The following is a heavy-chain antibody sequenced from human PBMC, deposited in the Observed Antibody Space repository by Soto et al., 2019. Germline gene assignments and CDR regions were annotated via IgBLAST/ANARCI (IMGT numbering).Heavy chain of an antibody. Sequence: SVKVSCKASGYTFTSYGISWVRQAPGQGLEWMGWISAYNGNTNYAQKLQGRVTMTTDTSTSTAYTELRSLRSDDTAVYYCARVYPATYYYDSSGFDYWGQGTLVTVSS. D-gene: IGHD3-22*01. CDR2: ISAYNGNT. CDR1: GYTFTSYG. J-gene: IGHJ4*02. CDR3: ARVYPATYYYDSSGFDY. V-gene: IGHV1-18*01.